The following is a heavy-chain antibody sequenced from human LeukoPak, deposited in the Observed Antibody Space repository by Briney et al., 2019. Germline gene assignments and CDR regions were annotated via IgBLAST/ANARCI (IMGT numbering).Heavy chain of an antibody. CDR3: ARGSSGTWDD. D-gene: IGHD6-25*01. Sequence: PGGSLRLSCAASGFTFSSYSMNWVRQAPGKGLEWVSSISSSSSYIYYADSVKGRFTISRDNAKNSVYLQMNSLRAEDTAVFYCARGSSGTWDDWGQGTLVTVSS. CDR2: ISSSSSYI. CDR1: GFTFSSYS. V-gene: IGHV3-21*01. J-gene: IGHJ4*02.